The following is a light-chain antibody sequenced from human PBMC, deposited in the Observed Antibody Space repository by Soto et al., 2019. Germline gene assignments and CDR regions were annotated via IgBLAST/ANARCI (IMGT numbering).Light chain of an antibody. CDR2: DAS. Sequence: DIQMNQSPSSLSASVGDRVTITCQASQDIRKYLNWYPQTRGKAPKVXIYDASNLETGVPSRFSGSGAGTDFTLTISSLQPEDVETDYCQQDLRPTLTFGPGTKVDIK. J-gene: IGKJ3*01. CDR1: QDIRKY. CDR3: QQDLRPTLT. V-gene: IGKV1-33*01.